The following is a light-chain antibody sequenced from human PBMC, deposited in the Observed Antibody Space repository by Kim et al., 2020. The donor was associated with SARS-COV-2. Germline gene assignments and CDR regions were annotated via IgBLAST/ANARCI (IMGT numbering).Light chain of an antibody. Sequence: ALGQTVRLTCQGDSLKNYYATWYQQRPGQAPLIVIYGKSNRPSGIPDRFSGSASGNTASLTITGTQAEDEADYYCTSRDSSGDHVVFGGGTQLTVL. CDR3: TSRDSSGDHVV. J-gene: IGLJ2*01. CDR2: GKS. CDR1: SLKNYY. V-gene: IGLV3-19*01.